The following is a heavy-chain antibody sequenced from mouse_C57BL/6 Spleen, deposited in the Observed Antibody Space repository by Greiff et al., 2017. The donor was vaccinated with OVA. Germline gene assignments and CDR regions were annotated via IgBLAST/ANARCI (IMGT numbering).Heavy chain of an antibody. CDR1: GFSLTSYG. Sequence: QVQLQQSGPGLVQPSQSLSITCTVSGFSLTSYGVHWVRQSPGKGLEWLGVIWSGGSTDYTAAFISRLSISKDNSKSPFFCKRNSLQADYTAIYYCARNFGLYGYDLYYYAMDYWGQGTSVTVSS. CDR2: IWSGGST. CDR3: ARNFGLYGYDLYYYAMDY. J-gene: IGHJ4*01. V-gene: IGHV2-2*01. D-gene: IGHD2-2*01.